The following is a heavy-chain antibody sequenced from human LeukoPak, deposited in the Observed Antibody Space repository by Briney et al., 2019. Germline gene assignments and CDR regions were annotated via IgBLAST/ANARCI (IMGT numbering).Heavy chain of an antibody. Sequence: ASVKVSFKTSGDTFTRNWMHWIRQGPGQGLEWMGVINPTGDYTMYAQRFQGRVIVTRDMSSNTDYMELGSLRSDDTAVYYCARDHSIDDKSWWLDPWGQGTLVTVSS. D-gene: IGHD1-1*01. J-gene: IGHJ5*02. CDR3: ARDHSIDDKSWWLDP. CDR2: INPTGDYT. V-gene: IGHV1-46*01. CDR1: GDTFTRNW.